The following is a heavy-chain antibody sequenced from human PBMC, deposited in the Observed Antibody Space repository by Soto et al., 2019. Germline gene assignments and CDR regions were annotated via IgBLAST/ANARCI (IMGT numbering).Heavy chain of an antibody. Sequence: GASVKVSCKASGYTFTSYAMHWVRQAPGQRLEWMGWINAGNGNTKYSQKFQGRVTITRDTSASTAYMELSSLRSEDTAVYYCARAVIVGATYTDSVFFDYWGQGTLVTVSS. CDR3: ARAVIVGATYTDSVFFDY. CDR1: GYTFTSYA. V-gene: IGHV1-3*01. CDR2: INAGNGNT. J-gene: IGHJ4*02. D-gene: IGHD1-26*01.